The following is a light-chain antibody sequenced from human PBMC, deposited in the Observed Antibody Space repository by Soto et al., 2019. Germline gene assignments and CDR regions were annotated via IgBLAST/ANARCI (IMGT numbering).Light chain of an antibody. J-gene: IGLJ1*01. V-gene: IGLV1-47*02. Sequence: QSVLTHPPSASGTPGQRVTISCSGSSSNIGINYVYWYQQRPGTAPKLLIYTNDQRPSGVPDRFSGSKSGTSASLAISGLRSEDEGDYYCAVWDDSLSAYVFGTGTKVTV. CDR2: TND. CDR3: AVWDDSLSAYV. CDR1: SSNIGINY.